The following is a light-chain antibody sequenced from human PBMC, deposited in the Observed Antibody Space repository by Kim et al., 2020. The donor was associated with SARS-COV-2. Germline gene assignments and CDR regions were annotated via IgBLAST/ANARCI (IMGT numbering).Light chain of an antibody. CDR3: QQYSSYWT. V-gene: IGKV1-5*03. J-gene: IGKJ1*01. CDR1: QSISSW. Sequence: DIQMTQSPSTLSASVGDRVTITCRASQSISSWLAWYQQKPGKAPKLLIYRASNLESGVPSRFSGSGSGTEFTLTISSLQPDDFATDYGQQYSSYWTLGQGTKVE. CDR2: RAS.